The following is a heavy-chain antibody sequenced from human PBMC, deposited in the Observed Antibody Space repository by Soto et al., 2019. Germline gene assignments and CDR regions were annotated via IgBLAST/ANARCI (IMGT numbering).Heavy chain of an antibody. J-gene: IGHJ4*02. CDR3: AREDFAAACGF. V-gene: IGHV3-74*01. CDR2: IRSDGSST. D-gene: IGHD6-13*01. CDR1: GFTFSSYW. Sequence: EVQLVESGGGLVQPGGSLRLSCGASGFTFSSYWMHWVRQAPGKGLVWVSRIRSDGSSTSYADSVKGRFTISRDNAKNTLYLQMNSLRAEDTAVYYCAREDFAAACGFWGQGTLVTVSS.